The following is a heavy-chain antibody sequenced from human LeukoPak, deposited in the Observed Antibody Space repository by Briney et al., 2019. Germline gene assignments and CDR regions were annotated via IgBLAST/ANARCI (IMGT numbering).Heavy chain of an antibody. CDR3: AGSSGWLFDY. D-gene: IGHD6-19*01. Sequence: GGSLRLSCVGSGLTFSKYWMIWVRQAPGKGLEGVANINEDGSQKYYVESVRGRFTISRENAKNSVYLQMKSLRAEDTAVYYCAGSSGWLFDYWGQGSLVAVSS. J-gene: IGHJ4*02. CDR2: INEDGSQK. V-gene: IGHV3-7*01. CDR1: GLTFSKYW.